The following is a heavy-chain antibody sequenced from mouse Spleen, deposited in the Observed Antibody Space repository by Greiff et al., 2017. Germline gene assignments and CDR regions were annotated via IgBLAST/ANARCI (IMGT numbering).Heavy chain of an antibody. V-gene: IGHV5-9-3*01. CDR1: GFTFSSYA. Sequence: EVKLMESGGGLVKPGGSLKLSCAASGFTFSSYAMSWVRQTPEKRLEWVATISSGGSYTYYPDSVKGRFTISRDNAKNTLYLQMSSLRSEDTAMYYCARHGDYYYAMDYWGQGTSVTVSS. CDR3: ARHGDYYYAMDY. J-gene: IGHJ4*01. CDR2: ISSGGSYT. D-gene: IGHD2-13*01.